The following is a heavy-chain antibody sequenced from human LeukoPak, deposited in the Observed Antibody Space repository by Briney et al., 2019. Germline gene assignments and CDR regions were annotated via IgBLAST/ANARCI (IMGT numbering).Heavy chain of an antibody. J-gene: IGHJ6*03. V-gene: IGHV4-4*07. CDR3: ARDVSLGRLDYYCYYMDV. CDR2: IYTSGST. D-gene: IGHD7-27*01. CDR1: GGSISSYY. Sequence: SETLSLTCTVSGGSISSYYWSWIRQPAGKGLEWIGRIYTSGSTNYNPSLKSRVTMSVDTSKNQFSLKLSSVTAADTAVYYCARDVSLGRLDYYCYYMDVWGKGTTVTVSS.